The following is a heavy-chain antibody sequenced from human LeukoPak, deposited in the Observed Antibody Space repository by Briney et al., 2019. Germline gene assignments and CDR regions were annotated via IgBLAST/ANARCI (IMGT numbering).Heavy chain of an antibody. Sequence: GGSLRLSCAASGFTFSSYAMHWVRQAPGKGLEWVAVISYDGSNKYYADSVKGRFTISRDNSKNTLYLQMNSLRAEDTAVYYCATHPGIAAAGTVPDDYWGQGTLVTVSS. CDR2: ISYDGSNK. V-gene: IGHV3-30-3*01. J-gene: IGHJ4*02. CDR1: GFTFSSYA. CDR3: ATHPGIAAAGTVPDDY. D-gene: IGHD6-13*01.